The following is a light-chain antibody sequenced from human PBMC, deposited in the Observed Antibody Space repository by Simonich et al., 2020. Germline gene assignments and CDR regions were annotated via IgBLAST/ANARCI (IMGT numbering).Light chain of an antibody. CDR2: WSS. CDR3: QQYYSTPYT. V-gene: IGKV4-1*01. J-gene: IGKJ2*01. CDR1: QSFLYSSNNTNY. Sequence: DIVMTQSPDSLAVSLGERATINCKSSQSFLYSSNNTNYLAWYQQKPGQLPKLLIYWSSTRESGVPDRFSGSGSGTDFTLTISSLQAEDVAVYYCQQYYSTPYTFGQGTKLEIK.